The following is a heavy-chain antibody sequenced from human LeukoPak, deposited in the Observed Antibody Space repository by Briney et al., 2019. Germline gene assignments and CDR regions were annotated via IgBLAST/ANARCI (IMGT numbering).Heavy chain of an antibody. Sequence: PGGSLRLSCAASGFTFSSNAMSWVRQAPGKGLEWVSAISGSGGSTYYADSVKGRFTISRDNSKNTLYLQMNSLRAEDTAVYYCAKEPPRYDILDEEFFDYWGQGTLVTVSS. CDR1: GFTFSSNA. V-gene: IGHV3-23*01. CDR2: ISGSGGST. D-gene: IGHD3-9*01. J-gene: IGHJ4*01. CDR3: AKEPPRYDILDEEFFDY.